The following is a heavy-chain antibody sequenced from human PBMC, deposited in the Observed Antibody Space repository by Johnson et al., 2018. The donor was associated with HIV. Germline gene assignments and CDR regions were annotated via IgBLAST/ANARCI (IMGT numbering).Heavy chain of an antibody. D-gene: IGHD3-16*02. CDR3: TTDQAGDYVWGTYRYAFDI. Sequence: VQLVESGGGLVQPGGSLRLSCGASGFTVSNAWMSWVRQAPGKGLEWVGRIKSETDGGTTDYAAPVKGRFTISRDDSKNTLYLQMNSLKTEDTAVYYCTTDQAGDYVWGTYRYAFDIWGQGTMVTVSS. J-gene: IGHJ3*02. CDR2: IKSETDGGTT. CDR1: GFTVSNAW. V-gene: IGHV3-15*01.